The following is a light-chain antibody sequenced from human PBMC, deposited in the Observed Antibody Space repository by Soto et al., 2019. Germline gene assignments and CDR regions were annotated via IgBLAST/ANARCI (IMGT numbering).Light chain of an antibody. CDR1: QSVSSN. CDR2: GAS. Sequence: EVAVTQSPATLSVSPGERVTLSCRASQSVSSNLAWYQQKPGRAPRLLIYGASTRATGIPARFSGSGSGTEFTLTLSSLQSEDFAVYYCHQYNNLPRTFGRGTKVEIK. CDR3: HQYNNLPRT. J-gene: IGKJ1*01. V-gene: IGKV3-15*01.